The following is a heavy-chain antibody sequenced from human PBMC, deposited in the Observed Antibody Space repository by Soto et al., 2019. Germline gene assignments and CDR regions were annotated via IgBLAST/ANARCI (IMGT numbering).Heavy chain of an antibody. J-gene: IGHJ5*02. V-gene: IGHV4-30-4*01. Sequence: QVQLQESGPGLVKPSQTLSLTCTVSGGSISSGDYYWSWIRQPPGTGLEWIGYIYYSGGTYYNPSLKSRVTIAVVTSKFQCSLKLSSVTAADTAVYYCAGPYYYGSESYWFDPWGQETLVTVSS. CDR1: GGSISSGDYY. CDR2: IYYSGGT. D-gene: IGHD3-10*01. CDR3: AGPYYYGSESYWFDP.